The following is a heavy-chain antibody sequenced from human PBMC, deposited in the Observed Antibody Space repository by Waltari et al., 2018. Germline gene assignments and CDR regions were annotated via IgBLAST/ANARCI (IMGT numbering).Heavy chain of an antibody. J-gene: IGHJ4*02. CDR2: FDPEDGET. CDR1: GYTLTELS. CDR3: ATEQGTAMVTGPLAFDY. D-gene: IGHD5-18*01. V-gene: IGHV1-24*01. Sequence: QVQLVQSGAEVKKPGASVKVSCKVSGYTLTELSMPWVRRAPGKGLEWMGVFDPEDGETIYAQKFQGRVTMTEDTSTDTAYMELSSLRSEDTAVYYCATEQGTAMVTGPLAFDYWGQGTLVTVSS.